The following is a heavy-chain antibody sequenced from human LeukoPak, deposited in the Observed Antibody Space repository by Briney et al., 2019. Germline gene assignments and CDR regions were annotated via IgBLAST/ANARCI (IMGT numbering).Heavy chain of an antibody. J-gene: IGHJ6*02. V-gene: IGHV5-51*01. D-gene: IGHD2-2*01. CDR3: ARTYEYCSSTSCPFQGMDV. CDR2: IWPGDSEV. Sequence: GESLKISCKASGYSFINYWIGWVRQMPGKGLEWMGIIWPGDSEVRYSPSFQGQVTISADKSISTAYLQWSSLKASDTAMYYCARTYEYCSSTSCPFQGMDVWGQGTTVTVSS. CDR1: GYSFINYW.